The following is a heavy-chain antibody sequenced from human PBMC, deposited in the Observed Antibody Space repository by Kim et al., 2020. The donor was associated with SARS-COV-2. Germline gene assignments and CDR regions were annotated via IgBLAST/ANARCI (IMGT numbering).Heavy chain of an antibody. D-gene: IGHD1-26*01. V-gene: IGHV3-21*01. Sequence: GGSLRLSCAASGFTFSSYSMNWVRQAPGKGLEWVSSISSSSSYIYYADSVKGRFTISRDNAKNSLYLQMNSLRAEDTAVYYCARDGGSYPYYFDYWGQGTLVTVSS. CDR1: GFTFSSYS. CDR2: ISSSSSYI. CDR3: ARDGGSYPYYFDY. J-gene: IGHJ4*02.